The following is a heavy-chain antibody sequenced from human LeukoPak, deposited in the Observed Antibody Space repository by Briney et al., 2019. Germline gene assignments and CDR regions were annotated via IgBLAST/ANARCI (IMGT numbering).Heavy chain of an antibody. CDR3: ARTPNRDGYSHIDF. Sequence: GGSLRLSCAASGFTFSSYGMHWVRQAPGKGLEWVSTLSDSGASTYYADSVKGRFTISRDNSRNTMYLQMDSLRADDTGVYFCARTPNRDGYSHIDFWGQGALVTVSS. CDR1: GFTFSSYG. CDR2: LSDSGAST. D-gene: IGHD5-24*01. V-gene: IGHV3-23*01. J-gene: IGHJ4*02.